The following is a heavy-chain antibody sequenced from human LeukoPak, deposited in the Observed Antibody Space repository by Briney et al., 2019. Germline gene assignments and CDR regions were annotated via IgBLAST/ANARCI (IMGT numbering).Heavy chain of an antibody. CDR2: VSKDGNTK. CDR1: GFTFSTYA. CDR3: ARGIQPPKYYGSGSDTFDI. D-gene: IGHD3-10*01. J-gene: IGHJ3*02. V-gene: IGHV3-30*04. Sequence: PGTSLRLSCVASGFTFSTYAIHWVRQAPGKGLEWVAVVSKDGNTKYYADSVKGRFTISRDNSKNTVYLQMNSFGTEDTSVYYCARGIQPPKYYGSGSDTFDIWGQGTMVTVSS.